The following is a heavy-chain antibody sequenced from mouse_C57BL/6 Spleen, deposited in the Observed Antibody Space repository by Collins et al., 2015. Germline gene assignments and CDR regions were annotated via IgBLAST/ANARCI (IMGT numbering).Heavy chain of an antibody. D-gene: IGHD1-1*01. CDR2: IYPSDSET. Sequence: QVQLQQPGAELVRPGSSVKLSCKASGYTFTSYWMDWVKQRPGQGLEWIGNIYPSDSETHCNQKFKDKATLTVDKSSSTAYMQLSSLTSEDSAVYYCAREYYGSSYGFAYWGQGTLVTVSA. J-gene: IGHJ3*01. V-gene: IGHV1-61*01. CDR3: AREYYGSSYGFAY. CDR1: GYTFTSYW.